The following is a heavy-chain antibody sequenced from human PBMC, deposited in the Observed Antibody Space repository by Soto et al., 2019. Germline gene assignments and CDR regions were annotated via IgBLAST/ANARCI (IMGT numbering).Heavy chain of an antibody. V-gene: IGHV3-23*01. Sequence: GGSLRLSCAASGFTFSSYAMSWVRQAPGKGLEWVSAISGSGGSTYYADSVKGRFTISRDDSKNTLYLQMNSLRAEDTAVYYCARNPPRSGWFQYYFDYWGQGILVTVSS. CDR2: ISGSGGST. CDR3: ARNPPRSGWFQYYFDY. CDR1: GFTFSSYA. J-gene: IGHJ4*02. D-gene: IGHD6-19*01.